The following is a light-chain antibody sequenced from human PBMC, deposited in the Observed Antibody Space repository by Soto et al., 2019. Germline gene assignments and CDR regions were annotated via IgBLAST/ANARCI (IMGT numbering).Light chain of an antibody. CDR1: QSVSGSY. CDR3: QQYGSSGT. Sequence: EIVLTQSPGTLSVSPGERATLSCRASQSVSGSYLAWYQQKPCQAPRLLIYGASNRATGIPDRFSGSGSGTFFTLTISRMPPEVVAVYYCQQYGSSGTFGQGTKVDIK. CDR2: GAS. V-gene: IGKV3-20*01. J-gene: IGKJ1*01.